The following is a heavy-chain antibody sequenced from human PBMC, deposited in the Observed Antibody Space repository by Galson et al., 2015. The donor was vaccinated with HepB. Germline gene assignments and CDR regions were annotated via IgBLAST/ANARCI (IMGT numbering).Heavy chain of an antibody. Sequence: SVKVSCKASGYTFTSYGISWVRQAPGQGLEWMGWISAYNGNTNYAQELQGRVTMTTDTSTSTAYMELRSLRSDDTAVYYWARLMTKVRRYYYYYMDVWGKGTTVTVSS. CDR3: ARLMTKVRRYYYYYMDV. CDR1: GYTFTSYG. J-gene: IGHJ6*03. V-gene: IGHV1-18*01. CDR2: ISAYNGNT. D-gene: IGHD4-11*01.